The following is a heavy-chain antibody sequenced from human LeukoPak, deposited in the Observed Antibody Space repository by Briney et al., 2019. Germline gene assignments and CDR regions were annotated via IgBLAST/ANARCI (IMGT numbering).Heavy chain of an antibody. V-gene: IGHV3-74*01. Sequence: GGSLRLSCAASGFTFSSYWMHWVRHAPGKGLVWVSRINSDGSSTSYADSVKGRFTISRDNAKNTLYLQMNSLRAEDTAVYYCARDSRYDYYYMDVWGKGTTVTVSS. D-gene: IGHD6-25*01. CDR3: ARDSRYDYYYMDV. CDR2: INSDGSST. CDR1: GFTFSSYW. J-gene: IGHJ6*03.